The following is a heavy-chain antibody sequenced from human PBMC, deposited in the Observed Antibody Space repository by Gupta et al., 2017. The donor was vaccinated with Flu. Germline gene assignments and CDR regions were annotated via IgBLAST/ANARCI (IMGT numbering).Heavy chain of an antibody. CDR3: ASGQGVLMVYAIRRGYNWFDP. D-gene: IGHD2-8*01. CDR2: INHSGST. Sequence: QVQLQQWGAGLLKPSETLSLTCAVYGGSFSGYYWSWIRQPPGKGLEWIGEINHSGSTNYNPSLKSRVTISVDTSKNQFSLKLSSVTAADTAVYYCASGQGVLMVYAIRRGYNWFDPWGQGTLVTVSS. V-gene: IGHV4-34*01. J-gene: IGHJ5*02. CDR1: GGSFSGYY.